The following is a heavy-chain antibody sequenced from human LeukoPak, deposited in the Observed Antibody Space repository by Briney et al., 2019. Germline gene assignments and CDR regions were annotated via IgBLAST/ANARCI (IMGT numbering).Heavy chain of an antibody. CDR2: LGSGGRGS. V-gene: IGHV3-23*01. D-gene: IGHD6-19*01. CDR3: ARPGLAVAGTRWFDP. CDR1: GFTFSGYA. Sequence: RAGGSLRLSCAASGFTFSGYAMSWVRQAPGESPEWVSALGSGGRGSHYADSVKGRFTISRDDSKNTLYLQMNSLRAEDTAVYFCARPGLAVAGTRWFDPWGQGTLVTVSS. J-gene: IGHJ5*02.